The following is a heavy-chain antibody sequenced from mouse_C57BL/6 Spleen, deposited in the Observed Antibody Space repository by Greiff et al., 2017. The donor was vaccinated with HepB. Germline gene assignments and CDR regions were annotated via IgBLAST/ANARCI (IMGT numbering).Heavy chain of an antibody. V-gene: IGHV1-61*01. CDR2: IYPSDSET. CDR3: ARTGSSGPHFDY. CDR1: GYTFTSYW. J-gene: IGHJ2*01. Sequence: QVQLKQPGAELVRPGSSVKLSCKASGYTFTSYWMDWVKQRPGQGLEWIGNIYPSDSETHYNQKFKDKATLTVDKSSSTAYMQLSSLTSEDSAVYYCARTGSSGPHFDYWGQGTTLTVSS. D-gene: IGHD3-2*02.